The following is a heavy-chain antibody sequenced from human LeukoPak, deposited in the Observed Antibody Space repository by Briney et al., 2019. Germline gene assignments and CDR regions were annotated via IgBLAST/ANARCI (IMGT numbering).Heavy chain of an antibody. CDR3: ARAPLGYCSGGSCSNFDY. D-gene: IGHD2-15*01. J-gene: IGHJ4*02. CDR1: GGTFSSYA. V-gene: IGHV1-69*04. Sequence: SVKVSCKASGGTFSSYAISWVRQAPGQGLEWMGRIIPILGIANYAQKFQGRVTITADKSTSTAYMGLSSLRSEDTAVYYCARAPLGYCSGGSCSNFDYWSQGTLVTVSS. CDR2: IIPILGIA.